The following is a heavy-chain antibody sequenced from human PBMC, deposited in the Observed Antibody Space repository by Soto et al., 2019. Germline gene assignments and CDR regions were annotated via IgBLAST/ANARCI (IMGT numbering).Heavy chain of an antibody. Sequence: QQQQVESGGGVVQPGTSLRLSCAASGFTFSLYGMHWVRQPPGKGLEWVAVIWYDGSNTYYADSVKGRFTISRDNSKNTLYLQMNSLRAEDAAVYYCARGNYNYYYGMDVWGQGTTVTVSS. V-gene: IGHV3-33*01. J-gene: IGHJ6*02. CDR1: GFTFSLYG. CDR2: IWYDGSNT. D-gene: IGHD3-10*01. CDR3: ARGNYNYYYGMDV.